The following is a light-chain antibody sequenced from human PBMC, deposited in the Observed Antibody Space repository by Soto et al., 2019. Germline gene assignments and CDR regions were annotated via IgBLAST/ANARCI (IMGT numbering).Light chain of an antibody. V-gene: IGKV2-28*01. J-gene: IGKJ5*01. Sequence: DIVMTQSPLSLPVTPGEAASISCRSSQSLLHKNGNNYFNWYLQKPGQSPQLLIYMGFKRASGVPDRFSGSGSGTYFTLKISRVEAADVGVYYCMQALQSLTFGQGTRLEI. CDR1: QSLLHKNGNNY. CDR3: MQALQSLT. CDR2: MGF.